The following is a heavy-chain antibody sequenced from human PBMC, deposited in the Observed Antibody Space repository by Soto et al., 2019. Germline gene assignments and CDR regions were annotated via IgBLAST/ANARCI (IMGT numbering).Heavy chain of an antibody. CDR2: MNSKSGLT. V-gene: IGHV1-8*01. D-gene: IGHD1-26*01. Sequence: ASVKVSCEASGYTLTTYDINWVRQATGQGLEWMGWMNSKSGLTAYAQKFQGRVSMTRNTSISTAYMELSNLTSDDTAVYYCARGGSSTRNQRLWFDPWGQGSPVTVSS. CDR1: GYTLTTYD. J-gene: IGHJ5*02. CDR3: ARGGSSTRNQRLWFDP.